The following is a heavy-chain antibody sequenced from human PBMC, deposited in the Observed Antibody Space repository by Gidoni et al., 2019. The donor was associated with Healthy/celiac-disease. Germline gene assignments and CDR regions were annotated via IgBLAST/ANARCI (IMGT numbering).Heavy chain of an antibody. J-gene: IGHJ5*02. CDR1: GYTVTSYA. CDR2: INAGNGNT. D-gene: IGHD1-1*01. CDR3: AREYGTNSNWFDP. Sequence: VQLVQSGAEVKKPGASVKVSCKATGYTVTSYAMHWVRQAPGQRREWMGWINAGNGNTKYSQKFQGRVTITRDTSASTAYMELSSLRSEDTAVYYCAREYGTNSNWFDPWGQGTLVTVSS. V-gene: IGHV1-3*01.